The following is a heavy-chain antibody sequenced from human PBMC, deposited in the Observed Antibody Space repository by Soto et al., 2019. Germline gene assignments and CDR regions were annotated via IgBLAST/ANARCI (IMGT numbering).Heavy chain of an antibody. V-gene: IGHV3-49*03. J-gene: IGHJ3*02. D-gene: IGHD2-21*02. CDR3: TRGVSSGVTARKYDAFDI. CDR2: IRSKAYGGTT. Sequence: GGSLRLSCTGSGFSFGDYAMSWFRQAPGKGLEWVGFIRSKAYGGTTQYAASVNGRFTISRDDSKSIAYLQMNSLKTEDKAVYYCTRGVSSGVTARKYDAFDIWGPGTMVTVSS. CDR1: GFSFGDYA.